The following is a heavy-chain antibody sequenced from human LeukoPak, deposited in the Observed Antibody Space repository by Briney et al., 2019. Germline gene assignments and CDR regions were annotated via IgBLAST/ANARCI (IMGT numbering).Heavy chain of an antibody. D-gene: IGHD6-13*01. CDR3: AKDRPTVYSSSWLHFLDS. CDR1: GFTFSSYG. V-gene: IGHV3-23*01. Sequence: GGSLRLSCAASGFTFSSYGMSWVRQAPGKGLEWVSAISGSGGSTYYADSVKGRFTISRDNSKNTLYLQMNSLRAEDTAVYYCAKDRPTVYSSSWLHFLDSWGQGTLVTVSS. CDR2: ISGSGGST. J-gene: IGHJ4*02.